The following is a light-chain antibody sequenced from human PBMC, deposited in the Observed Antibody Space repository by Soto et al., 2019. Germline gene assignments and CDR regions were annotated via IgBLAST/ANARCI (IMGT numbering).Light chain of an antibody. CDR2: DAS. J-gene: IGKJ4*01. CDR3: QQYDNLLT. Sequence: DIPMTQSPSSLSASVGDRVTITCQASQDISNYLNWYQQKPGKAPKLLIYDASNLETGVPSRFIGSGSGTDFTFTISSLQPEDIATYYCQQYDNLLTFGGGTKVEIK. CDR1: QDISNY. V-gene: IGKV1-33*01.